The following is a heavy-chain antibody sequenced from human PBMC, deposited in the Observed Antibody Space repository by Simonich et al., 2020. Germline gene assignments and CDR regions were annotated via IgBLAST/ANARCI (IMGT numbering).Heavy chain of an antibody. CDR2: INHSGST. CDR3: ARGLRVAAAGTAFQH. V-gene: IGHV4-34*01. CDR1: GGSFSGYY. Sequence: QVQLQQWGAGLLKPSETLSLTCAVYGGSFSGYYWSWLSQPPGKGLEWFGEINHSGSTNSNPAHKRRFTISVDTSKNQFSLKLSSVTAADTAVYYCARGLRVAAAGTAFQHWGQGTLVTVSS. D-gene: IGHD6-13*01. J-gene: IGHJ1*01.